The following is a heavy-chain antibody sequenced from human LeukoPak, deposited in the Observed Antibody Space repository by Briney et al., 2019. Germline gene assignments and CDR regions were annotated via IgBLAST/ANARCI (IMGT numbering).Heavy chain of an antibody. J-gene: IGHJ4*02. CDR1: GGSISSYY. CDR3: ARLRFGEFSFYFDY. V-gene: IGHV4-59*01. D-gene: IGHD3-10*01. Sequence: KTSETLSLTCTVSGGSISSYYWSWIRQPPGKGLEWIGYIYYSGSTNYNPSLKSRVTISVDTSKNQFSLKLSSVTAADTAVYYCARLRFGEFSFYFDYWGQGTLVTVSS. CDR2: IYYSGST.